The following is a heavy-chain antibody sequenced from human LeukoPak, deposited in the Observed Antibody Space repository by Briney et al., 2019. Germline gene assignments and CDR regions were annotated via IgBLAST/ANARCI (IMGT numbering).Heavy chain of an antibody. J-gene: IGHJ6*02. CDR1: GFTFSNYW. Sequence: PGGSLRLSCAASGFTFSNYWMSGVRQAPGKGLEWVANIKQDGSEKYYVDSVKGRFTISRDNAKNSLYLQMNSLRAEDTAVYYCAREPTQIAVAGSMDVWGQGTTVTVSS. D-gene: IGHD6-19*01. CDR3: AREPTQIAVAGSMDV. V-gene: IGHV3-7*03. CDR2: IKQDGSEK.